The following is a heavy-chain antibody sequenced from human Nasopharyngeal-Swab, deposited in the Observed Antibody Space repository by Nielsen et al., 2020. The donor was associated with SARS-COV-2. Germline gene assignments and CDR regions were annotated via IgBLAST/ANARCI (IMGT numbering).Heavy chain of an antibody. J-gene: IGHJ6*02. V-gene: IGHV3-11*01. Sequence: IRQPPGKGLGWVSYISSSGSTIYYADSVKGRFTISRDNAKNSLYLQMNSLRAEDTAVYYCARAGNFWSGYYRSYYYGMDVWGQGTTVTVSS. D-gene: IGHD3-3*01. CDR3: ARAGNFWSGYYRSYYYGMDV. CDR2: ISSSGSTI.